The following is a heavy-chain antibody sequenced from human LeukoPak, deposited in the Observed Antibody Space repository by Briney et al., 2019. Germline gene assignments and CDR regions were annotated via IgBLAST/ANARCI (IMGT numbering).Heavy chain of an antibody. CDR2: IKQDGSEK. CDR1: GFTFSSYC. CDR3: ARNYYASSGYYDHRFDY. Sequence: PGGSLRLSCAASGFTFSSYCMSWVRQAPGKGLEWVAHIKQDGSEKYYVDSVKGRFTISRDNAKNSLYLQMNSLRAEDTAVYYWARNYYASSGYYDHRFDYWGQGTLVTVSS. V-gene: IGHV3-7*01. D-gene: IGHD3-22*01. J-gene: IGHJ4*02.